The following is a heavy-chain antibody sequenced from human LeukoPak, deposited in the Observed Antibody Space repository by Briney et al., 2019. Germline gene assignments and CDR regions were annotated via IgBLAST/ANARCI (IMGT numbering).Heavy chain of an antibody. Sequence: GRSLRLSCAASGFTFSGYRMHWVRQAPGKGLEWVALVSYDGSNKYYADSVKGRFTISRDNSKNTLYLQINTLRAEDAAVYLCARGFRYGYDYGMDVWGKGTTVTVSS. CDR3: ARGFRYGYDYGMDV. CDR1: GFTFSGYR. J-gene: IGHJ6*04. V-gene: IGHV3-30*04. D-gene: IGHD1-1*01. CDR2: VSYDGSNK.